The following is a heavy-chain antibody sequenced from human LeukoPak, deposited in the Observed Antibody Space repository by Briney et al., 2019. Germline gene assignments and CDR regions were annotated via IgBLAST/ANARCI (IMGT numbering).Heavy chain of an antibody. CDR1: GGSFSDYY. Sequence: PSETLSLTCGVYGGSFSDYYWSWIRQPPGKGLEWIGEVHHSGSTNYNPSLKSRVTISVDTSKSQFSLNLSSMTAADTAVYYCARGRTPRRTYYYDSSAYFGMDVWGKGTTVTVSS. D-gene: IGHD3-22*01. CDR2: VHHSGST. J-gene: IGHJ6*03. V-gene: IGHV4-34*01. CDR3: ARGRTPRRTYYYDSSAYFGMDV.